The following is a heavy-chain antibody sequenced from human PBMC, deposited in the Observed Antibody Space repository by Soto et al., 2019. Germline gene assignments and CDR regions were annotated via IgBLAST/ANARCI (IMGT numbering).Heavy chain of an antibody. V-gene: IGHV3-23*01. D-gene: IGHD6-13*01. Sequence: GGSLRLSCAASGFTFNSYAMSWVRQAPGKGLEWVSAISGSGGSTYYADSVKGRFTISRDNSKNTLYLQMNSLRAEDTAVYYCANIAARGSPKNGMDVWGPGTTVTVSS. CDR2: ISGSGGST. CDR3: ANIAARGSPKNGMDV. CDR1: GFTFNSYA. J-gene: IGHJ6*02.